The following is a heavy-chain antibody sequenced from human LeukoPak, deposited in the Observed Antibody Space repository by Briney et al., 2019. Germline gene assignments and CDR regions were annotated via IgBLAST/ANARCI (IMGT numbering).Heavy chain of an antibody. CDR3: AKSLGWVVPAATFYYYGMDV. J-gene: IGHJ6*02. V-gene: IGHV3-23*01. D-gene: IGHD2-2*01. CDR2: ISGSGGST. Sequence: PAGTLTLSCAASGFTFSSYAMSWVRQPPGKGLEWVSAISGSGGSTYYADSVKGRFTISRDNSKNTLYLQMNSLRAEDTAVYYCAKSLGWVVPAATFYYYGMDVWGQGTTVTVSS. CDR1: GFTFSSYA.